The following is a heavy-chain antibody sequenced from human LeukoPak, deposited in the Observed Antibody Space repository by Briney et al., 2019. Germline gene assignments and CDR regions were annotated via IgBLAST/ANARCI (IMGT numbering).Heavy chain of an antibody. CDR1: GFTFSCYW. CDR3: AREAYYYDSSGYATISDAFAI. CDR2: IKQDGSEK. J-gene: IGHJ3*02. D-gene: IGHD3-22*01. V-gene: IGHV3-7*05. Sequence: GGSLRLSCAASGFTFSCYWMNWARQAPGKGLEWVANIKQDGSEKYYVDSVKGRFTISRDNAKNSLYLQMNSLRAEDTAVYYYAREAYYYDSSGYATISDAFAIWGQGTMVTVSS.